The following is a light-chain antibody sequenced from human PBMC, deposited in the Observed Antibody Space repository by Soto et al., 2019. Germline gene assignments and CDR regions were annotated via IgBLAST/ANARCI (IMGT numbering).Light chain of an antibody. CDR2: GAS. J-gene: IGKJ5*01. CDR1: QSVSNSY. Sequence: EIVLTQSPGTLSLSPGERATLSCRASQSVSNSYLAWYQQKPGQAPRLLIYGASSRATGIPARFSGSGSGTEFTLTISSLQSEDFAVYHCQQYNTWPLTFGQGTRLEIK. CDR3: QQYNTWPLT. V-gene: IGKV3-20*01.